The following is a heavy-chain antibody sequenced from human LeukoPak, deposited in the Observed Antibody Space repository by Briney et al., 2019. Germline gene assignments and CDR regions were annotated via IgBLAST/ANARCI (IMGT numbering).Heavy chain of an antibody. CDR2: INSDGSST. CDR3: ARDSRGYSYGHYYFDY. CDR1: GFTFSSYW. Sequence: GGSLRLSCAASGFTFSSYWMHWVRQAPGKGLVWVSRINSDGSSTTYADSVKGRFTISRDNSKNTLYLQMNSLRAEDTAVYYCARDSRGYSYGHYYFDYWGQGTLVTVSS. J-gene: IGHJ4*02. V-gene: IGHV3-74*03. D-gene: IGHD5-18*01.